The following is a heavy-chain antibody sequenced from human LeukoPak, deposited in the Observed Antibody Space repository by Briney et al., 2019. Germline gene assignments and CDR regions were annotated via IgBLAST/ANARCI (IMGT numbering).Heavy chain of an antibody. J-gene: IGHJ4*02. CDR2: IYYSGGT. D-gene: IGHD3/OR15-3a*01. CDR1: GGSISTYY. V-gene: IGHV4-59*01. Sequence: PSETLSLTCTVSGGSISTYYWSWIRQPPGKGLEWIGYIYYSGGTNYNPSLKSRVTISVDTSKNQFSLRLSSVTAADTAVYYCASGHQGNIDYWGQGTLVTVSS. CDR3: ASGHQGNIDY.